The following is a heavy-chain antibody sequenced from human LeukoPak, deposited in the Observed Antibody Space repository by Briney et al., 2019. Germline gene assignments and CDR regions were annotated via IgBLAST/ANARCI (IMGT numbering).Heavy chain of an antibody. V-gene: IGHV1-8*01. Sequence: ASVKVSCXASGYTFTTYDINWVRQAPGQGLEWMGWMTPNSGDTGYAQNFQGRVTMTRNTSISTAYMELSSLRSEDTAVYYCARPPGNAVTSIYWGQGTLVTVSS. CDR1: GYTFTTYD. D-gene: IGHD4-17*01. J-gene: IGHJ4*02. CDR2: MTPNSGDT. CDR3: ARPPGNAVTSIY.